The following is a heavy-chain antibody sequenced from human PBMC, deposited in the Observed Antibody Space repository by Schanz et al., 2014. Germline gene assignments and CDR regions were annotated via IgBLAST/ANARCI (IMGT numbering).Heavy chain of an antibody. V-gene: IGHV3-23*01. D-gene: IGHD1-1*01. CDR1: GFTFSSYA. Sequence: EVQLLESGGGLVQPGGSLRLSCAASGFTFSSYAINWVRQAPGKGLEWVSAINTGVNTYYADSVRGRFTMSRDNSKNSLYLEMNSLRAEDTALYYCARDRRNADLDYWGQGTLXTVSS. CDR2: INTGVNT. CDR3: ARDRRNADLDY. J-gene: IGHJ4*02.